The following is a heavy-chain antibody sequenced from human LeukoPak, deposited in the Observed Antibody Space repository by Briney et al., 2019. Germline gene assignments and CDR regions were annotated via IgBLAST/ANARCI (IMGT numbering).Heavy chain of an antibody. J-gene: IGHJ4*02. Sequence: GGSLRLSCAASGFTFSSYGMHWVRQAPGKGLEWVAFIRYDGSNKYYADSVKRRFTISRDNSKNTLYLQMNSLRAEDTAVYYCAKLTVVDTEIDYWGQGTLVTVSS. CDR3: AKLTVVDTEIDY. V-gene: IGHV3-30*02. D-gene: IGHD5-18*01. CDR2: IRYDGSNK. CDR1: GFTFSSYG.